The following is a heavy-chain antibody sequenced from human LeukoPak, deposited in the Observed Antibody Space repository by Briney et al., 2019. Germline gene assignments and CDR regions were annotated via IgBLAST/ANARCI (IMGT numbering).Heavy chain of an antibody. CDR1: GYSFISYW. CDR3: ARSFAHVERYYFDY. V-gene: IGHV5-51*01. Sequence: GESLKISCKSSGYSFISYWIGWVRQMPGKGLEWMGIIYPGDSDTTYSPSFQGQVTISADKSINTAYLQRWSLKASDTAMYYCARSFAHVERYYFDYWGQGTLVSVSS. CDR2: IYPGDSDT. J-gene: IGHJ4*02. D-gene: IGHD1-1*01.